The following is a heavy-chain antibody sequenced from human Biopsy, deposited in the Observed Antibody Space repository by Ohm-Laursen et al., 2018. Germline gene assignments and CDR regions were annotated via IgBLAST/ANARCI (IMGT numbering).Heavy chain of an antibody. J-gene: IGHJ3*01. CDR3: AREDEGLLRALDL. D-gene: IGHD3-3*01. Sequence: SDTLSLTCPVSGASMTGYFWTWVRQPAGKGLEWIGHIYTIGDTTYNPSLESRVTMSLDTSENQFSLKMTYLTAADTAVYFCAREDEGLLRALDLWGQGTMVTVSS. V-gene: IGHV4-4*07. CDR2: IYTIGDT. CDR1: GASMTGYF.